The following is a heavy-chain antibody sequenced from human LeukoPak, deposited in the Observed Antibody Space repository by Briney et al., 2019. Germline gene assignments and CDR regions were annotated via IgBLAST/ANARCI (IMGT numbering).Heavy chain of an antibody. CDR3: ARSEMITFGGVIVEDY. J-gene: IGHJ4*02. V-gene: IGHV1-2*02. D-gene: IGHD3-16*02. Sequence: ASVKVSCKASGYTFTGYYMHWVRQAPGQGPEWMGWINPNSGGTNYAQKFQGRVTMTRDTSISTAYMELSRLRSDDTAVYYCARSEMITFGGVIVEDYWGQGTLVTVSS. CDR2: INPNSGGT. CDR1: GYTFTGYY.